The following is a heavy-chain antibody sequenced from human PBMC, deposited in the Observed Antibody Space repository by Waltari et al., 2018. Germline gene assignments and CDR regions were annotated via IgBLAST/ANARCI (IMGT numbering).Heavy chain of an antibody. V-gene: IGHV4-39*01. CDR3: ARQTNYYGSGSYLDY. CDR2: IYYSGST. Sequence: QLQLQESGPGLVKPSETLSLTCTVSGGSISSSSYYWGWIRQPPGKGLEWIGSIYYSGSTYYNTSRKSRVTIAVDTSKNQFSLKLSSVTAADTAVYYCARQTNYYGSGSYLDYWGQGTLVTVSS. D-gene: IGHD3-10*01. J-gene: IGHJ4*02. CDR1: GGSISSSSYY.